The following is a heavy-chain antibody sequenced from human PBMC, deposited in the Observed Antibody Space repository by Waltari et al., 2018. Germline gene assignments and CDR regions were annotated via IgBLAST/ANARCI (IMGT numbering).Heavy chain of an antibody. J-gene: IGHJ4*02. Sequence: QVQLQESGPGLVKPSETLSLTCGVSGYSITSAYWWAWCRQPPGKGLEWIASIHYTGDTQYSPSLNSRVTISADKSKNEVSLRLTSVTAADTAVYYCAGHEWGLPGFWGQGTLVTVSS. CDR2: IHYTGDT. CDR1: GYSITSAYW. D-gene: IGHD1-26*01. CDR3: AGHEWGLPGF. V-gene: IGHV4-38-2*01.